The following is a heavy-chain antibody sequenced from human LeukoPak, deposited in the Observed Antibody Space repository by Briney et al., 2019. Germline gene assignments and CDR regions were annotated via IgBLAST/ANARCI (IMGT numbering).Heavy chain of an antibody. CDR2: IRYDGRNK. Sequence: GGSLRLSCAASGFTFSSYGMHWVRQAPGKGLEWVAFIRYDGRNKYYADSVKGRFTISRDNSKNTLYLQMNSLRAEDTAVYYCALWARSAVDAFDIWGQGTMVTVSS. V-gene: IGHV3-30*02. CDR3: ALWARSAVDAFDI. J-gene: IGHJ3*02. CDR1: GFTFSSYG. D-gene: IGHD2-2*01.